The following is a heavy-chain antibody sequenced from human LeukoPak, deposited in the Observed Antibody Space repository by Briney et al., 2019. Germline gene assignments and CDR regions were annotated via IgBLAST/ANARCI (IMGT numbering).Heavy chain of an antibody. CDR2: ISSSGTDI. CDR3: ARSFDF. CDR1: GFTFSSYD. J-gene: IGHJ4*02. V-gene: IGHV3-21*01. Sequence: GGSLRLSCAASGFTFSSYDMNWVRQAPGKGLEWVSSISSSGTDIYYADSVKGRFTISRDNAKNSLFLQMNSLRAEDTAVYYCARSFDFWGQGSLVTVSS.